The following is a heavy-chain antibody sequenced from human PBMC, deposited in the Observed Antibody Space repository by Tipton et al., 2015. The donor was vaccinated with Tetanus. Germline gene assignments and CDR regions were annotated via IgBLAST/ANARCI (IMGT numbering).Heavy chain of an antibody. CDR2: IYTGDSDT. Sequence: VQLVQSGAEVKKPGESLKISCKGSGYSFTSYWIGWERQMPGKGLEWMGIIYTGDSDTRYRPSFQGQVTIPADKSISTAYLQWSSLKASDPAMYYCARHYGQQWLVRENWFDPWGQGTLVTVSS. D-gene: IGHD6-19*01. J-gene: IGHJ5*02. CDR3: ARHYGQQWLVRENWFDP. CDR1: GYSFTSYW. V-gene: IGHV5-51*01.